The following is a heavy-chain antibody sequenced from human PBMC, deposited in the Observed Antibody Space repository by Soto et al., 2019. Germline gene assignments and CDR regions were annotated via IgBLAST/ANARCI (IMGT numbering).Heavy chain of an antibody. Sequence: QVQLVQSGSEVKKPGASVTISCKASGYTFITFYIHWVRLAPGRGLEWMGMINPSGGSTSYARKFRGRVTMTRDTSTSTVYLELSSLRSEDTAVYYCARDSNPDVVVQTWFDPWGQGTLVTVSS. CDR3: ARDSNPDVVVQTWFDP. V-gene: IGHV1-46*03. CDR2: INPSGGST. D-gene: IGHD2-2*01. CDR1: GYTFITFY. J-gene: IGHJ5*02.